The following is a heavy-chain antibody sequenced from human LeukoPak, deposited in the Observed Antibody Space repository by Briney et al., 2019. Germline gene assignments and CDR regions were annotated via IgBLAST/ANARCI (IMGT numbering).Heavy chain of an antibody. J-gene: IGHJ5*02. CDR3: ARHYGP. CDR2: ISHSGST. CDR1: GASISSSNW. D-gene: IGHD3-16*01. Sequence: SETLSLTCGASGASISSSNWWSWIRQPPGRGLEWIGEISHSGSTNYNPSLKSRLTMSVDKSKDQLSLKLNSVTAADTAVYYCARHYGPWGQGTLVTVSS. V-gene: IGHV4-4*02.